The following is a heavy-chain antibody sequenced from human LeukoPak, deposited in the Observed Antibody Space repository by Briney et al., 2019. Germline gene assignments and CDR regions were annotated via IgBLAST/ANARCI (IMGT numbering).Heavy chain of an antibody. CDR1: LDSTTSNF. V-gene: IGHV4-34*01. CDR2: INQSGST. D-gene: IGHD1-26*01. J-gene: IGHJ4*02. CDR3: ARGGVGPTPKRSYFDY. Sequence: SETLSLTCTVSLDSTTSNFWSWVRQPPGKGLEWIGEINQSGSTNYNPSLKSRVTISVDTSKNQFSLKLSSVTAADTAMYYCARGGVGPTPKRSYFDYWDQGALVTVSS.